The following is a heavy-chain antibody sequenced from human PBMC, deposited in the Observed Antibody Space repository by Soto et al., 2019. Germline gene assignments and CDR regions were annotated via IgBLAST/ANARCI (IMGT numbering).Heavy chain of an antibody. CDR2: IIPIFGKA. J-gene: IGHJ4*02. D-gene: IGHD3-22*01. V-gene: IGHV1-69*13. CDR3: ARYDSSGYHSYFDY. Sequence: GASVKVSCKASGGTFSSYAISWVRQAPGQGLEWMGGIIPIFGKANYAQKFKGRVTITADESTSTAYMELSSLRSEDTAVYYCARYDSSGYHSYFDYWGQGTLVTVSS. CDR1: GGTFSSYA.